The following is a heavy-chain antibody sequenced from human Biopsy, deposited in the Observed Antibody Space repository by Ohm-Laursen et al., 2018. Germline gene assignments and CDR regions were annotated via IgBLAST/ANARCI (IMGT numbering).Heavy chain of an antibody. D-gene: IGHD4-17*01. CDR2: IDSSAAST. CDR3: ASDLNGDPSAFDY. J-gene: IGHJ4*02. V-gene: IGHV3-23*01. Sequence: SLRLSCSAARFTFKNYAMNWVRQAPGKGLDWVSSIDSSAASTFYADSVKGRFTISRDNSKNTLFLQMNSLRAADTAIYYCASDLNGDPSAFDYWGQGTPVTVSS. CDR1: RFTFKNYA.